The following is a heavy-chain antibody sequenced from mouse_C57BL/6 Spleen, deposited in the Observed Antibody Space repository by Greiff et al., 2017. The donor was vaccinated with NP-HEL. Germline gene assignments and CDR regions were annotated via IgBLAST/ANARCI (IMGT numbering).Heavy chain of an antibody. Sequence: VKLVESGAELARPGASVKLSCKASGYTFTSYGISWVKQRTGQGLEWIGEIYPRSGNTYYNEKFKGKATLTADKSSSTAYMELRSLTSEDSAVYFCARVGASFDYWGQGTTLTVSS. V-gene: IGHV1-81*01. CDR1: GYTFTSYG. J-gene: IGHJ2*01. CDR2: IYPRSGNT. CDR3: ARVGASFDY.